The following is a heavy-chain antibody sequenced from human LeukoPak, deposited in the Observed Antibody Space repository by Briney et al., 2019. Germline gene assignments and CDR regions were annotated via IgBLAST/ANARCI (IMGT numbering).Heavy chain of an antibody. V-gene: IGHV4-61*02. J-gene: IGHJ5*02. CDR1: GGSISSSSYY. Sequence: PSETLSLTCTVSGGSISSSSYYWSWIRQPAGKGLEWIGRIYTSGSTNYNPSLKSRVTMSVDTSKNQFSLKLSSVTAADTAVYYCARARGGSSNNWFDPWGQGTLVTVSS. CDR3: ARARGGSSNNWFDP. D-gene: IGHD2-15*01. CDR2: IYTSGST.